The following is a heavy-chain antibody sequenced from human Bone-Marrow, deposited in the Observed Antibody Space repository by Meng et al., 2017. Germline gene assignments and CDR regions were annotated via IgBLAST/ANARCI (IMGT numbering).Heavy chain of an antibody. V-gene: IGHV3-23*01. CDR2: ISGSGGST. CDR1: GFTFSSYA. CDR3: AKASCSGGSCYSRSAFDI. Sequence: GESLKISCAASGFTFSSYAMSWVRQAPGKGLEWVSAISGSGGSTYYADSVKGRFTISRDNSKNTLYLQMNSLRAEDTAVYCCAKASCSGGSCYSRSAFDIWGQGTMVTVSS. D-gene: IGHD2-15*01. J-gene: IGHJ3*02.